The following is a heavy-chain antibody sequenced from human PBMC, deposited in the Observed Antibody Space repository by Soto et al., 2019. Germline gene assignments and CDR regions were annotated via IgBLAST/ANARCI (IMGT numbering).Heavy chain of an antibody. J-gene: IGHJ4*02. Sequence: QVQLVQSGAEVKKPGASVKVSCKASGYTFTRYYIHWVRQAPGQGLEWMGIINPSSGSTRYAQKFQGRVTMTRDTSTSTDYMELSSLRSEDTAVYYCARDGGLREQLWYFDYWGQGTLVTVSS. CDR3: ARDGGLREQLWYFDY. CDR2: INPSSGST. CDR1: GYTFTRYY. D-gene: IGHD5-18*01. V-gene: IGHV1-46*01.